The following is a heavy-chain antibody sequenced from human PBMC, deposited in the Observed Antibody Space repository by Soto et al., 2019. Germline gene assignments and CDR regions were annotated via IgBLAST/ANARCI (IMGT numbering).Heavy chain of an antibody. CDR2: IWYDGSNK. V-gene: IGHV3-33*01. D-gene: IGHD2-2*01. CDR1: GFTFSSYG. J-gene: IGHJ4*02. Sequence: HPGGSLRLSCAASGFTFSSYGMHWVRQAPGKGLEWVAVIWYDGSNKYYADSVKGRFTISRDNSKNTLYLQMNSLRAEDTAVYYCARGLKGYCSSTSCSHFDYWGQGTLVTVSS. CDR3: ARGLKGYCSSTSCSHFDY.